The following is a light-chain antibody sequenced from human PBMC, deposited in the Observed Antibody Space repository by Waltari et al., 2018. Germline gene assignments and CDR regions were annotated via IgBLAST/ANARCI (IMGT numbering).Light chain of an antibody. CDR1: QSISSW. Sequence: DIQMTQSPSTLSASVGDRVTITCRASQSISSWLAWYQQKPGKAPELLIFAASSLQSGVPSRFSGSGSGTDFTLTISSLQAEDFATYYCQQSYTPPPTFGKGKGLDIK. V-gene: IGKV1-39*01. J-gene: IGKJ5*01. CDR3: QQSYTPPPT. CDR2: AAS.